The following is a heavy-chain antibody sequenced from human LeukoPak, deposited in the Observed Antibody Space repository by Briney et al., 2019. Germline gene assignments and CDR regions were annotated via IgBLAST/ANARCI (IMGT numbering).Heavy chain of an antibody. J-gene: IGHJ5*02. CDR2: MYYSGST. Sequence: SETLSLTCTVSGGSISTGGYYWSWVRQHPGKGLEWIGYMYYSGSTYYSPSLKSRVSISVDTSKNQFSLMLTSVTAADTAVYYCARQGYYEVEFDPWGQGTLVTVSS. V-gene: IGHV4-31*03. CDR1: GGSISTGGYY. D-gene: IGHD3-22*01. CDR3: ARQGYYEVEFDP.